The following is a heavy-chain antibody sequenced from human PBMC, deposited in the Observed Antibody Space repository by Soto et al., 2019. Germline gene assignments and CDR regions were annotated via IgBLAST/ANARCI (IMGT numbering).Heavy chain of an antibody. CDR3: ARGSSGFSDFN. V-gene: IGHV5-51*01. J-gene: IGHJ4*02. CDR1: GYTFTNFV. Sequence: KVSCKASGYTFTNFVIHWVRQVSGKGLEWMGIIYPGDSDTRYSPSFQGQVTISADKSISTAYLQWSSLKASDTAMYYCARGSSGFSDFNWGQGTLVTVS. D-gene: IGHD3-22*01. CDR2: IYPGDSDT.